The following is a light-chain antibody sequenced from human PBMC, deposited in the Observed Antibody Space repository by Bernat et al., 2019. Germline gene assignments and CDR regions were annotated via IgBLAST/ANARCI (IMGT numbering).Light chain of an antibody. CDR2: GVN. CDR1: SSDVGGYNY. Sequence: QSALTQPRSVSGSPGQSVTISCTGTSSDVGGYNYVSWYQQHPGKVPKFMIHGVNKRPSGVPDRFSGSKSGNTAFLTISGLQAEDEADYYCCSYAGSVYVFGTGTKVTVL. V-gene: IGLV2-11*01. CDR3: CSYAGSVYV. J-gene: IGLJ1*01.